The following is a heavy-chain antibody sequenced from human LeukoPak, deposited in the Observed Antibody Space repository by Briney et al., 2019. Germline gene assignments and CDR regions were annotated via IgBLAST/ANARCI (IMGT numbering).Heavy chain of an antibody. CDR2: ISAYNGNT. V-gene: IGHV1-18*01. Sequence: GASVKVSCEASGYTFTSYGISWVRQAPGQGLEWMGWISAYNGNTNYAQKLQGRVTMTTDTSTSTAYMELRSLRSDDTAVYYCARDRWFGELRHYYYYYMDVWGKGATVAVSS. J-gene: IGHJ6*03. D-gene: IGHD3-10*01. CDR1: GYTFTSYG. CDR3: ARDRWFGELRHYYYYYMDV.